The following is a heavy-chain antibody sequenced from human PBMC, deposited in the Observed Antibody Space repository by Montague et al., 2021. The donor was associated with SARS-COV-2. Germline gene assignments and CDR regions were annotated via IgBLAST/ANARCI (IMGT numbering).Heavy chain of an antibody. V-gene: IGHV3-30*04. J-gene: IGHJ4*02. CDR2: ISSDVSNK. D-gene: IGHD3-16*02. CDR1: GFNFSSYA. Sequence: SLRLSCAASGFNFSSYAMHWVRQAPGKGLEWVAVISSDVSNKYYADSVTGRFTISRDNSKNTLYLQMNSLRAEDTAVYYCARDNYDYVWGSYRYIYWGQGTLVSGSA. CDR3: ARDNYDYVWGSYRYIY.